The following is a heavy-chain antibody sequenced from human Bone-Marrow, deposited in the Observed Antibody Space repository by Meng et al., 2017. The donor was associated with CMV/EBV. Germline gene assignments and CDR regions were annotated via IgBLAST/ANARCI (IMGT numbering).Heavy chain of an antibody. CDR2: ISYSGST. V-gene: IGHV4-39*01. CDR3: AKNVVGGWFDP. J-gene: IGHJ5*02. Sequence: SETLSLTRTVSGGSISKTNSYWGWIRQPPGKGLEWIGIISYSGSTYYNPSLKSRVTISVDTSKNQFSLNLNSVTAADTAVYYCAKNVVGGWFDPWGQGTLVTVSS. D-gene: IGHD2-15*01. CDR1: GGSISKTNSY.